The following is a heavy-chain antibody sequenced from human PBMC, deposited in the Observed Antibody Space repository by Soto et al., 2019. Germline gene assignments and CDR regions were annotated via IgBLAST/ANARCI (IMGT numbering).Heavy chain of an antibody. CDR1: GGSISSGGYS. J-gene: IGHJ4*02. V-gene: IGHV4-30-2*01. CDR3: ARTDEYNNSSFEY. Sequence: LSLTCAVSGGSISSGGYSWSWIRQPPGKGLEWIGYIYHSGSTDYNPSLKSRVTISVDRSNNQFSLKLSSVTAADTAVYYCARTDEYNNSSFEYWGQGTLVTVSS. CDR2: IYHSGST. D-gene: IGHD4-4*01.